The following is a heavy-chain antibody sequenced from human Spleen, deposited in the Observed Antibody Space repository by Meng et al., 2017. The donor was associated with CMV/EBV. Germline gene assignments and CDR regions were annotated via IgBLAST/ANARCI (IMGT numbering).Heavy chain of an antibody. CDR1: GFTFRRHG. D-gene: IGHD2-2*01. CDR2: IEDDGSNE. Sequence: GGSLRLSCAASGFTFRRHGMHWVRQAPGKGLEWVAFIEDDGSNENYGDSVKGRFTVSRDNSKNTLYLQMNSLRAEDTAVYYCANLCSSTSCSTLYYYGMDVWGQGTTVTVSS. V-gene: IGHV3-30*02. J-gene: IGHJ6*02. CDR3: ANLCSSTSCSTLYYYGMDV.